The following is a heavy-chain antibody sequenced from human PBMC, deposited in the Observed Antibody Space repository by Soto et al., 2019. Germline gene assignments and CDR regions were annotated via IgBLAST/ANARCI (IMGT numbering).Heavy chain of an antibody. CDR2: IYPGDSDT. Sequence: GEPLKISCHGSGCSFANYWIGWVRQMPGKDLEWMGIIYPGDSDTRYSPSFQGQVTISADKSLRTAYLQWTSLKASDTALYYCARTRSFTLGFYYDGMDVWGQGTTVTVSS. CDR1: GCSFANYW. CDR3: ARTRSFTLGFYYDGMDV. D-gene: IGHD6-6*01. V-gene: IGHV5-51*01. J-gene: IGHJ6*02.